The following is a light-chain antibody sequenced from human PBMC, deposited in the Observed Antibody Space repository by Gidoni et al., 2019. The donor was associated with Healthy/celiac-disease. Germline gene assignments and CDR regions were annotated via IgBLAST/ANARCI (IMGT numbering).Light chain of an antibody. J-gene: IGLJ1*01. CDR2: EGS. CDR1: SSDVGNYNL. CDR3: CSYAGSSPYV. V-gene: IGLV2-23*01. Sequence: QSALTQPASVSGSPGQSITISCTGTSSDVGNYNLVSWYQQHPGKAPKLMIYEGSKRPSGVSNRFSGSKSGNTASLTISGLQAEDDADYYCCSYAGSSPYVFGTGTKVTVL.